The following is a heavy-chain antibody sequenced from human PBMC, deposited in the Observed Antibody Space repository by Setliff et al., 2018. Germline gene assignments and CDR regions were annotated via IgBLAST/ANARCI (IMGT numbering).Heavy chain of an antibody. CDR2: VYYNGAA. Sequence: SETLSLTCTVSGGSISTYYWSWIRQPPGKGLEFIGYVYYNGAANYSPSLKSRVTITVDTSKDQFSLRLRSVTAADTAVYYCARTGTYRYFDYWGQGTVVTVSS. D-gene: IGHD1-1*01. CDR1: GGSISTYY. V-gene: IGHV4-59*08. J-gene: IGHJ4*02. CDR3: ARTGTYRYFDY.